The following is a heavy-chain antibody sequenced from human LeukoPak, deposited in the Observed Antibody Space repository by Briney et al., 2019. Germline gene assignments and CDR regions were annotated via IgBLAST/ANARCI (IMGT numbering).Heavy chain of an antibody. CDR1: EFAFSTYN. CDR2: IKQDGSEK. D-gene: IGHD6-13*01. J-gene: IGHJ5*02. V-gene: IGHV3-7*01. Sequence: GGSLRLSCAASEFAFSTYNMSWVRQAPGKGLEWVANIKQDGSEKYYVDSVKGRFTISRDNAKNSLYLQMNSLRAEDTAVYYCAREGGWQQLVGNWFDPWGQGTLVTVSS. CDR3: AREGGWQQLVGNWFDP.